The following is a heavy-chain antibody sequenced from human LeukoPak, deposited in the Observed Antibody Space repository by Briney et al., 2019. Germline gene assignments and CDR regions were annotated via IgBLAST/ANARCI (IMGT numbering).Heavy chain of an antibody. D-gene: IGHD2-2*01. Sequence: GGSLRLSCAASGLTFSSYAMHWVRQAPGKGLEWVAVISYDGSNKYYADSVKGRFTISRDNSKNTLYLQMNSLRAEDTAVYYCARGDTYCSSISCPRLYYGMDVWGQGTTVTVSS. CDR3: ARGDTYCSSISCPRLYYGMDV. CDR2: ISYDGSNK. CDR1: GLTFSSYA. J-gene: IGHJ6*02. V-gene: IGHV3-30-3*01.